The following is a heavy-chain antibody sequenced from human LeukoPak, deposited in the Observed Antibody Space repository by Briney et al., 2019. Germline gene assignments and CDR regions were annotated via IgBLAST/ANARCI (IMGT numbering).Heavy chain of an antibody. CDR3: ASHLVGYCSGGSCLREFDY. D-gene: IGHD2-15*01. CDR1: GYSISSGYY. V-gene: IGHV4-38-2*01. J-gene: IGHJ4*02. CDR2: IYHSGST. Sequence: SETLSLTCAVSGYSISSGYYWGWIRQPPGKGLEWIGSIYHSGSTYYNPSLKSRVTISVDTSKDQFSLKLSSVTAADTAVYYCASHLVGYCSGGSCLREFDYWGQGTLVTVSS.